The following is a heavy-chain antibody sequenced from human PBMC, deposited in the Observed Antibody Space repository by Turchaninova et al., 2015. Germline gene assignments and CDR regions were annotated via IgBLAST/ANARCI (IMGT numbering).Heavy chain of an antibody. Sequence: KFLGKDSGYTFTNYWIGWVRQMPGKGLEWMGIIYPGDSDTRYSPSFQGQVTISADQSISTAFLQWRSLKASDTAIYYCARSGYCSGGSCYTGAFDIWGRGTMVTVSS. J-gene: IGHJ3*02. D-gene: IGHD2-15*01. CDR3: ARSGYCSGGSCYTGAFDI. CDR1: GYTFTNYW. CDR2: IYPGDSDT. V-gene: IGHV5-51*01.